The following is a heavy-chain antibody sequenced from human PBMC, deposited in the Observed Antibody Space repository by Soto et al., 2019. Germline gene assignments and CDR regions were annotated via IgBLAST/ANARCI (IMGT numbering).Heavy chain of an antibody. V-gene: IGHV3-74*01. CDR2: IGPDGSNT. CDR3: ARDNNWSYDF. CDR1: RVSVSIQV. D-gene: IGHD1-1*01. Sequence: GCSLGLCCAACRVSVSIQVVDGVRQATGKGLVWVSHIGPDGSNTRDADSVQGRFTISRDNARNTLYPQMNSLRDEGTAVYYCARDNNWSYDFWGQGVLVTVSS. J-gene: IGHJ4*02.